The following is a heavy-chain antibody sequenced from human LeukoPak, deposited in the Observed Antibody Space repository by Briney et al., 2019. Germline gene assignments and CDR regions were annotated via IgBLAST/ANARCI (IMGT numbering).Heavy chain of an antibody. J-gene: IGHJ6*02. Sequence: GASVKVSCKASGGTFSIYAISWVRQAPGQGLEWMGRIIPIFGIANYAQKFQGRVTITADKSTSTAYMELSSLRSEDTAVYYCAREPDTAMAYGMDVWGQGTTVTVSS. CDR3: AREPDTAMAYGMDV. D-gene: IGHD5-18*01. CDR1: GGTFSIYA. V-gene: IGHV1-69*04. CDR2: IIPIFGIA.